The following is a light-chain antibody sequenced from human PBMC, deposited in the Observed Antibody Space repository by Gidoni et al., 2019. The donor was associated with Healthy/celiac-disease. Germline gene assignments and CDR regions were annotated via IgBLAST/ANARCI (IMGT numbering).Light chain of an antibody. V-gene: IGLV2-14*01. CDR3: SSYTSSSTSYV. Sequence: QSALTQPASVSGSPGQSITISCTGTSSDVGGYNYVSLYQQHPGKAPKLMIYEVSNRPSGVSNRFSGSKSGNTASLTISGLQAEDEADYYCSSYTSSSTSYVFGTGTKVTVL. CDR1: SSDVGGYNY. J-gene: IGLJ1*01. CDR2: EVS.